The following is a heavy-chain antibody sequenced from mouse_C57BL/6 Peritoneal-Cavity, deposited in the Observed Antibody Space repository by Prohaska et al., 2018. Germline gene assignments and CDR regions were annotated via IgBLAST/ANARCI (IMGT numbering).Heavy chain of an antibody. Sequence: ASGYSFTSYWMHWVKQRPGQGLEWIGNINPSNGGTNYNEKFKSKATLTVDKSSSTAYMQLSSLTSEDSAVYYCARWSLLYGYWGQGTTLTVSS. CDR1: GYSFTSYW. V-gene: IGHV1-53*01. J-gene: IGHJ2*01. D-gene: IGHD2-12*01. CDR3: ARWSLLYGY. CDR2: INPSNGGT.